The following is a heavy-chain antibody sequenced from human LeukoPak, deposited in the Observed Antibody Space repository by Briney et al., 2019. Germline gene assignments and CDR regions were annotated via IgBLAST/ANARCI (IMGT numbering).Heavy chain of an antibody. V-gene: IGHV3-23*01. J-gene: IGHJ4*02. CDR3: AKAGLVRGGALDS. Sequence: GGSLRLSCAASGFTFSSYGMSWVRQAPGKGLEWVSYISSSGSTIYYADSVKGRFTISRDNSKNTLYLQMNSLRVADTAVYYCAKAGLVRGGALDSWGQGTLVTVSS. CDR2: ISSSGSTI. CDR1: GFTFSSYG. D-gene: IGHD3/OR15-3a*01.